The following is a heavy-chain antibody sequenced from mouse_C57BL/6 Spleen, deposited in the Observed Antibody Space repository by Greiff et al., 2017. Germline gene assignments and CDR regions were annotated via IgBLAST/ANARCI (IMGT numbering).Heavy chain of an antibody. CDR3: ARHGTTVVDPFAY. D-gene: IGHD1-1*01. CDR1: GYTFTDYY. J-gene: IGHJ3*01. Sequence: VQLQQSGPVLVKPGASVKMSCKASGYTFTDYYMNWVKQSHGKSLGWIGVINPYNGGTSYNQKFKGKATLTVDKSSSTAYMELNSLTSEDSAVYYCARHGTTVVDPFAYWGQGTLVTVSA. CDR2: INPYNGGT. V-gene: IGHV1-19*01.